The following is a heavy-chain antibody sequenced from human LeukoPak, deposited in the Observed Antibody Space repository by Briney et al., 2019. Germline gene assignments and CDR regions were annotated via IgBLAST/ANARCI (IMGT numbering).Heavy chain of an antibody. D-gene: IGHD2-21*01. CDR1: RLTFSNVW. Sequence: PGGSLRLSCEVSRLTFSNVWMHWVRQTPGQGLVWVCRINTAGSTVYADPVKGRFTISRDNAKNMVYLQMNSLRTEDTAVYYCASFRDTDNWGRGTMVTVSS. CDR2: INTAGST. V-gene: IGHV3-74*01. J-gene: IGHJ3*01. CDR3: ASFRDTDN.